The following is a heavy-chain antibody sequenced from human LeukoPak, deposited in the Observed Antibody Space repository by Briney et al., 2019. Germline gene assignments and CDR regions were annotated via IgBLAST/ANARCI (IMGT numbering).Heavy chain of an antibody. J-gene: IGHJ4*02. CDR3: AKSSYSIFDY. V-gene: IGHV4-38-2*02. CDR1: GYSISSGYY. D-gene: IGHD5-18*01. Sequence: PSETLSLTCTVSGYSISSGYYWGWIRQPPGKGLGWIGSIYHSGSTYYNPSLKSRVTTSVDTSKNQFSLKLSSVTAADTAVYYSAKSSYSIFDYWGQGTLVTVSS. CDR2: IYHSGST.